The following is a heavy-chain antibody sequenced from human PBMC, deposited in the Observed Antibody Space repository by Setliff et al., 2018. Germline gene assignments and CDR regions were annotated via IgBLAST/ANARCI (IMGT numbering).Heavy chain of an antibody. D-gene: IGHD2-21*02. Sequence: SVKVSCKASGGTFTNYGVSWVRQAPGQGLEWMGGTIPLFGTTDYAQKFHGRVTIITDESTSTAYMELSSLTFDDTAVYYCARDWFCSGGDCSDVFDFWGQGTMVTVSS. J-gene: IGHJ3*01. CDR1: GGTFTNYG. V-gene: IGHV1-69*05. CDR2: TIPLFGTT. CDR3: ARDWFCSGGDCSDVFDF.